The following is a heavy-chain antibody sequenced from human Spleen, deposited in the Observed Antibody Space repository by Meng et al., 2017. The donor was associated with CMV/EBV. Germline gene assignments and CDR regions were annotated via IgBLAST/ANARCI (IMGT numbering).Heavy chain of an antibody. Sequence: SVKVSCKASGGSFSTYCVTWVRQAPGQGLEWMGGIIPLFGTPKYAQKFQGRVTMTTDTSTSTAYMDLRSLRSDDTAVYYCARDRERYGMDVWGQGTTVTVSS. J-gene: IGHJ6*02. CDR3: ARDRERYGMDV. CDR2: IIPLFGTP. CDR1: GGSFSTYC. V-gene: IGHV1-69*05.